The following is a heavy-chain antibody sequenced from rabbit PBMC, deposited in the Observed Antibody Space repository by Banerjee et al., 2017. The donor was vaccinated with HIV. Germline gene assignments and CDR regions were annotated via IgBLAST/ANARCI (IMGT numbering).Heavy chain of an antibody. J-gene: IGHJ6*01. V-gene: IGHV1S45*01. Sequence: QEQLVESGGGLVKPEGSLTLTCKASGFSFSDRDVMCWVRQAPGKGLEWIACINTATGKAVYASWAKGRFTISKTSSTTVDLKMTSLTAADTATYFCARGAWSFDCMDLWGQGTLVTVS. CDR2: INTATGKA. CDR3: ARGAWSFDCMDL. CDR1: GFSFSDRDV. D-gene: IGHD2-1*01.